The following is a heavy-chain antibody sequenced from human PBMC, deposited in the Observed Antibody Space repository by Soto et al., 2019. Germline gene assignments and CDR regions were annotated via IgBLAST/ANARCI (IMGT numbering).Heavy chain of an antibody. Sequence: QVQLVQSGAEVKKPGSSVKVSCKASGGTFSSYAISWVRQAPGQGLEWMGGIIPIFGTANYAQKFQGRVTITADKSTSTAYMELSSLRSDDTAVYYCARDRGIVVVPAAPPYYGMDVWGQGTTVTVSS. J-gene: IGHJ6*02. V-gene: IGHV1-69*06. CDR3: ARDRGIVVVPAAPPYYGMDV. D-gene: IGHD2-2*01. CDR2: IIPIFGTA. CDR1: GGTFSSYA.